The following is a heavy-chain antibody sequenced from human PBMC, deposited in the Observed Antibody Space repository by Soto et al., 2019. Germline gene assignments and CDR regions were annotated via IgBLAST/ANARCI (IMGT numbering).Heavy chain of an antibody. CDR3: ASKRGSTFDY. CDR2: IYYSGRT. D-gene: IGHD3-10*01. Sequence: QVQLQESGPGLVKPSQTLSLTCTVSGGSISSGGYYWSWIRQHPGNGLEWIGYIYYSGRTYYNPSLQSRVTISVDTSKKQFSLKLSSVTAADTAVDYCASKRGSTFDYWGQGTLVTVSS. J-gene: IGHJ4*02. V-gene: IGHV4-31*03. CDR1: GGSISSGGYY.